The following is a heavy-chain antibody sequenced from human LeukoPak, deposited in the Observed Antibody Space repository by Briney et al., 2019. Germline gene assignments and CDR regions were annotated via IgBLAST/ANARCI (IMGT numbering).Heavy chain of an antibody. CDR2: ISAYNGNT. Sequence: ASVKVSCKASGYTFTSYGISWVRQAPGQGLEWMGWISAYNGNTNYAQKLQGRVTMTTDTSTSTAYMELRSLRSDDTAVYYCALGVEVGGGEKAYYGMDVWGQGTTVTVSS. CDR1: GYTFTSYG. V-gene: IGHV1-18*01. D-gene: IGHD3-16*01. J-gene: IGHJ6*02. CDR3: ALGVEVGGGEKAYYGMDV.